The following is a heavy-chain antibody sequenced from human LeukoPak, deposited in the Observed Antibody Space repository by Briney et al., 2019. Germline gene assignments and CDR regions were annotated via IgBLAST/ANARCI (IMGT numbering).Heavy chain of an antibody. J-gene: IGHJ6*02. CDR3: GSRPFSLGYYGMDV. CDR2: IYYSGST. V-gene: IGHV4-59*08. CDR1: GGSISSYY. Sequence: SETLSLTCTVSGGSISSYYWSWIRQPPGKGLEWIGYIYYSGSTNYNPSLKSRVTISVDTSKNQFSLKLSSVTAADTAVYYCGSRPFSLGYYGMDVWGQGTTVTVSS.